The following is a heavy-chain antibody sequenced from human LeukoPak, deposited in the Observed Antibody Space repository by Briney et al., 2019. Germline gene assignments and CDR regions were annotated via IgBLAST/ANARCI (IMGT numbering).Heavy chain of an antibody. CDR1: RYTFIDSY. Sequence: ASVKVSCKASRYTFIDSYIHWVRQAPGQGPEWMGWINPNSGDTNTAQELQGRVTMSRDTSISTAYMELSSLRFDDTAMYYCARRGISTVMAFFYWGQGTLVTVSS. D-gene: IGHD2-8*01. CDR3: ARRGISTVMAFFY. V-gene: IGHV1-2*02. J-gene: IGHJ4*02. CDR2: INPNSGDT.